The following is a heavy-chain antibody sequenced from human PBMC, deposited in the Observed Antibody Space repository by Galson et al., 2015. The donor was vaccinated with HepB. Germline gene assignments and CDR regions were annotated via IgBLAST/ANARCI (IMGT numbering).Heavy chain of an antibody. Sequence: SVKVSCKASGGTFSSYAISWVRRAPGQGLEWMGGIIPIFGTANYAQKFQGRVTITADESTSTAYMELSSLRSEDTAVYYCAREGSYGGNGGDADAFDIWGQGTMVTVSS. V-gene: IGHV1-69*13. D-gene: IGHD4-23*01. CDR2: IIPIFGTA. CDR1: GGTFSSYA. CDR3: AREGSYGGNGGDADAFDI. J-gene: IGHJ3*02.